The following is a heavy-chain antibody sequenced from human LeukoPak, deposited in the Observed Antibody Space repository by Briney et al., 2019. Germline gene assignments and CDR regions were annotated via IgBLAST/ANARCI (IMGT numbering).Heavy chain of an antibody. Sequence: GGSLRLSCAASGFTVSRNYMSWVRQAPGKGLEWASVIYSGGSTYYADSVKGRFTISRDNSKNTLYLQMNSLRAEDTAVYYCARVSSSRAYYYYYYMDVWGKGTTVTVSS. CDR1: GFTVSRNY. V-gene: IGHV3-53*01. J-gene: IGHJ6*03. D-gene: IGHD6-6*01. CDR2: IYSGGST. CDR3: ARVSSSRAYYYYYYMDV.